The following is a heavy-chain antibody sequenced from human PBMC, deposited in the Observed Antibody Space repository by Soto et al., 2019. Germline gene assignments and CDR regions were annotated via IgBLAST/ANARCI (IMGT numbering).Heavy chain of an antibody. D-gene: IGHD2-2*01. CDR1: GGSINSYW. Sequence: SETLSLTCSVSGGSINSYWWSWIRQPAGKGPEWIGRVYSSGTTDYNPSLNSRATMSVETSKNQFSLKLTSVTAADTAVYYCARDIGSYAYAEGYWGRGIQVTVSS. CDR2: VYSSGTT. CDR3: ARDIGSYAYAEGY. J-gene: IGHJ4*02. V-gene: IGHV4-4*07.